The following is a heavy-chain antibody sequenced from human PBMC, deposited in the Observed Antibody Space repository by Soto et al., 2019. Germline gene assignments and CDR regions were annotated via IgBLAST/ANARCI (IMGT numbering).Heavy chain of an antibody. Sequence: QVQLVQSGGEVKKPGASVKVSCKASGYTFTSYGLSWVRQAPGQGLEWMGWISAYNGNTKYAQKLQGRVTMTTDTSTRTAYMERRSLRSDDTAVYYCAGDPPYLPLPDRVFDYWGQGTLVAVSS. CDR1: GYTFTSYG. CDR3: AGDPPYLPLPDRVFDY. CDR2: ISAYNGNT. D-gene: IGHD2-21*01. V-gene: IGHV1-18*01. J-gene: IGHJ4*02.